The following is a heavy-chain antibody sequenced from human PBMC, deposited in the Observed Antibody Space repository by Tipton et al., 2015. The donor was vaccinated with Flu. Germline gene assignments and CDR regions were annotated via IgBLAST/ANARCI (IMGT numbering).Heavy chain of an antibody. J-gene: IGHJ4*02. CDR3: ARDCSGGICYCDY. V-gene: IGHV1-18*01. Sequence: QLVQSGAEVKKPGASVKVSCRASGYIFSSYGISWVRQAPGQGLEWMGWISAYNGDTNYAQQLQGRVTMTADTSTATAYLELRTLRSDDTATYYCARDCSGGICYCDYWGQGTLVTVSS. CDR2: ISAYNGDT. CDR1: GYIFSSYG. D-gene: IGHD2-15*01.